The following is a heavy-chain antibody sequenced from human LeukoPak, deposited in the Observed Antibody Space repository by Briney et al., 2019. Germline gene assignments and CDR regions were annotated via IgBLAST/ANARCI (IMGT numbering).Heavy chain of an antibody. CDR3: ARRDIVVVPVALDI. D-gene: IGHD2-2*01. Sequence: GGSLRLSCTGSGFTFSSYWLHWVRQAPGKGLEWVSSISSSSSYIYYADSVKGRFTISRDNAKNSLYLQMNSLRAEDTAVYYCARRDIVVVPVALDIWGQGTMVTVSS. J-gene: IGHJ3*02. CDR1: GFTFSSYW. CDR2: ISSSSSYI. V-gene: IGHV3-21*01.